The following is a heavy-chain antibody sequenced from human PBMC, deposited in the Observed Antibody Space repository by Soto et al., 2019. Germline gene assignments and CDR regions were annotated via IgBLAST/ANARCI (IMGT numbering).Heavy chain of an antibody. CDR2: ISYDGKQT. J-gene: IGHJ2*01. D-gene: IGHD3-16*01. CDR3: ARDGWGSNWYFDL. V-gene: IGHV3-30*03. CDR1: GVTFKDYG. Sequence: GGSLRLSCGAPGVTFKDYGMHWVRHAPGEGLEWVAVISYDGKQTYYADSVKGRFTISKDKSKRTLFLQMNSLRVDDTAVYYCARDGWGSNWYFDLWGRGTLVTVSS.